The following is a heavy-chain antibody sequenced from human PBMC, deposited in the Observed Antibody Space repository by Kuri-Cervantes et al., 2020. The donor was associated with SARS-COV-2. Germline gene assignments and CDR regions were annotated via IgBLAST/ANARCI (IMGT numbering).Heavy chain of an antibody. J-gene: IGHJ6*02. CDR3: ARDIKYQLLYPGWGMDV. CDR1: GFTFSSYA. D-gene: IGHD2-2*02. V-gene: IGHV3-53*01. CDR2: IYSGGST. Sequence: ESLKISCAAAGFTFSSYAMRWVRQAPGMGLEWVSVIYSGGSTYYADSVKGRFTISRDNSKNTLYLQMNSLRAEDTAVYYCARDIKYQLLYPGWGMDVWGQGTTVTVSS.